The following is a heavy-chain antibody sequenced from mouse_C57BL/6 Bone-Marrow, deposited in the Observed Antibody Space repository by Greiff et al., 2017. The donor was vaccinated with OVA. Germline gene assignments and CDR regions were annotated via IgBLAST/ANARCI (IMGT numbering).Heavy chain of an antibody. CDR3: ARDASRGWYFDV. CDR2: SRNKANDYTT. Sequence: EVKLVESGGGLVQSGRSLRLSCATSGFTFSDFYMEWVRQAPGKGLEWIAASRNKANDYTTEYSASVKGRFIVSRDTSQSILYLQMNALRDEDTAIYYCARDASRGWYFDVWGTGTTVTVSS. V-gene: IGHV7-1*01. J-gene: IGHJ1*03. CDR1: GFTFSDFY.